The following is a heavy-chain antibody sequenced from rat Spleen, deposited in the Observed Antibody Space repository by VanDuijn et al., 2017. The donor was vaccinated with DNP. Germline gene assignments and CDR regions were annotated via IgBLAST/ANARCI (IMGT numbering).Heavy chain of an antibody. V-gene: IGHV5-25*01. CDR2: ISPSGGST. J-gene: IGHJ3*01. CDR3: ARHSVTMMVIITGFAY. CDR1: GFTFSDYY. D-gene: IGHD1-12*03. Sequence: EVQLVESDGGLVQPGRSLKLSCGASGFTFSDYYMAWVRQAPTKGLEWVASISPSGGSTYYRYSVKGRFTVSRDNAKSTLYLQMDSLRSEDTATYYCARHSVTMMVIITGFAYWGQGTLVTVSS.